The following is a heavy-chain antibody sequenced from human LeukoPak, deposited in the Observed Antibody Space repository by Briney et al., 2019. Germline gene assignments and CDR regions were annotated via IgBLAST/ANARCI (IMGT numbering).Heavy chain of an antibody. V-gene: IGHV1-2*02. CDR2: MNPRGDVA. D-gene: IGHD5-12*01. CDR3: ATSTGYGSTWGAFDI. CDR1: GHTFSGYY. J-gene: IGHJ3*02. Sequence: GASVKVSCLASGHTFSGYYMHWIRQAPGQGLEWMAWMNPRGDVADYAQKFLGRVILTGDTSNSAYMELTSLISDDTAVYYCATSTGYGSTWGAFDIWGQGTTVIVSS.